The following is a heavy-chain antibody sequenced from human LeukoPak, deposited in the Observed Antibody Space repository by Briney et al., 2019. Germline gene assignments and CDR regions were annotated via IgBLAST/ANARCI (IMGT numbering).Heavy chain of an antibody. Sequence: SQTLSLTFAISGASVSSNSAAWNWIRQSPSRGLEWLGRTYYRSKWYNDYAVSVKSRITINPDTSKNQFSLQLNSVTPEDTAVYYCARGSSGYSSGWYGAYYFDYWGQGTLVTVSS. CDR1: GASVSSNSAA. D-gene: IGHD6-19*01. CDR3: ARGSSGYSSGWYGAYYFDY. J-gene: IGHJ4*02. V-gene: IGHV6-1*01. CDR2: TYYRSKWYN.